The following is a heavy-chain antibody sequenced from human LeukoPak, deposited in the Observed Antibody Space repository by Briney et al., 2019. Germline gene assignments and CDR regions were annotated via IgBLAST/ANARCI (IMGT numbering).Heavy chain of an antibody. CDR3: AIENTAMLGVDYYYYYMDV. Sequence: SVEVSFKASGGTFSIYAISWVRQAPGQGLEWMGGIIPIFGTANYVQKFQGRVTITTDESTSTAYMELNSLRSEDTAIYYCAIENTAMLGVDYYYYYMDVWGKGTTVTVSS. D-gene: IGHD5-18*01. CDR1: GGTFSIYA. J-gene: IGHJ6*03. V-gene: IGHV1-69*05. CDR2: IIPIFGTA.